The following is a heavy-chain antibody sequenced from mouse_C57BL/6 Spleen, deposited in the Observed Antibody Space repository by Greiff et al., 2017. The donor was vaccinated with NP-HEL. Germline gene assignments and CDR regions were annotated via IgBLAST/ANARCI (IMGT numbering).Heavy chain of an antibody. D-gene: IGHD1-3*01. CDR2: IDPSDSYT. V-gene: IGHV1-69*01. J-gene: IGHJ4*01. CDR3: ASNSDYYAMDY. Sequence: VQLQQPGAELVMPGASVKLSCKASGYTFTSYWMHWVKQRPGQGLEWIGEIDPSDSYTNYNQKFKGKSTLTVDKSSSTAYMQLSSLTSEDSAVYYCASNSDYYAMDYWGQGTSVTVSS. CDR1: GYTFTSYW.